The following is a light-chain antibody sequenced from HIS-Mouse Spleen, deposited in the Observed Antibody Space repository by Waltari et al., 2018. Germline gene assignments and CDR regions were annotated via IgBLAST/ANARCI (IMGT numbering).Light chain of an antibody. V-gene: IGLV2-23*01. J-gene: IGLJ3*02. CDR3: CSYAGSSTWV. CDR1: SSDAGSSNL. Sequence: QSALTQPASVSGSPGQSITISCTGTSSDAGSSNLVTWYQQHPGKAPKLMIYEGSKRPSGVSNRFSGSKSGNTASLTISGLQAEDEADYYCCSYAGSSTWVFGGGTKLTVL. CDR2: EGS.